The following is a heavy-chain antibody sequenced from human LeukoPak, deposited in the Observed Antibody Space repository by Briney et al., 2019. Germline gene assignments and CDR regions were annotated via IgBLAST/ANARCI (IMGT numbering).Heavy chain of an antibody. Sequence: VGSLRLSCAASGFTFSSYGMHWVRQAPGKGLEWVAFIRYDGSNKYYADSVKGRFTISRDNSKNTLYLQMNSLRAEDTAVYYCAKGGSRDDAFDIWGQGTMVTVSS. CDR1: GFTFSSYG. V-gene: IGHV3-30*02. D-gene: IGHD1-26*01. CDR2: IRYDGSNK. J-gene: IGHJ3*02. CDR3: AKGGSRDDAFDI.